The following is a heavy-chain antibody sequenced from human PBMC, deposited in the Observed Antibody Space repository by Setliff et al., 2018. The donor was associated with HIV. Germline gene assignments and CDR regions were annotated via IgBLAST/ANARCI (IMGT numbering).Heavy chain of an antibody. D-gene: IGHD6-25*01. CDR2: IYPGDTDT. CDR3: ARQAAAFDI. Sequence: PGESLKISCKASGYSFSTYRIGWVRQMPGQALEWMGIIYPGDTDTRYSPSFQGQVTISADKSISTAYLQWSSLKASDTAMYYCARQAAAFDIWGQGTMVTVSS. J-gene: IGHJ3*02. CDR1: GYSFSTYR. V-gene: IGHV5-51*01.